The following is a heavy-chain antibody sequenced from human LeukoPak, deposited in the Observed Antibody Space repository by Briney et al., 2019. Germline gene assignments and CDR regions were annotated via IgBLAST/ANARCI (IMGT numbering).Heavy chain of an antibody. V-gene: IGHV3-66*01. Sequence: SGGSLRLSCAASGXTVSSNYMSWVRQAPGKGLEWVSVIYSGGSTYYADSVKGRFTISRDNSKNTLYLQMNSLGAEDTAVYYCAGPTYYYDSSGYYYDAFDIWGQGTMVTVSS. D-gene: IGHD3-22*01. CDR1: GXTVSSNY. CDR2: IYSGGST. CDR3: AGPTYYYDSSGYYYDAFDI. J-gene: IGHJ3*02.